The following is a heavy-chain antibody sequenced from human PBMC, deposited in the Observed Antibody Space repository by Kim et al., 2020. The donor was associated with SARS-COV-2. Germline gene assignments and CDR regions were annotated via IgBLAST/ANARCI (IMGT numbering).Heavy chain of an antibody. V-gene: IGHV7-4-1*02. CDR2: INTNTGIP. CDR1: GYNFTIYG. J-gene: IGHJ4*02. Sequence: ASVKVSCKASGYNFTIYGMNWVRQAPGQGLEWMGWINTNTGIPKYAQGFTGRFVFSLDTSVSTAYLQISTLKTDDTAIYYCARASGSGSFFADFWGQGTL. CDR3: ARASGSGSFFADF. D-gene: IGHD3-10*01.